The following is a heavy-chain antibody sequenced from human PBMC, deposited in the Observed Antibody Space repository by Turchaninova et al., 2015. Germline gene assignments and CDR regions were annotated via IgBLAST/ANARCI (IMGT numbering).Heavy chain of an antibody. CDR2: MSSNWGNK. D-gene: IGHD2-15*01. CDR3: ARVLVGGALDY. V-gene: IGHV3-64*02. CDR1: GFTFSSYA. Sequence: EVQLVESGEGLVQPGGSLRLSCADSGFTFSSYAMHWVRQAPGRGLEYVSAMSSNWGNKYYADYVKGRFTISRDNSKNTLYLQMGSLRAEDMAVYYCARVLVGGALDYWGQGTLVTVSS. J-gene: IGHJ4*02.